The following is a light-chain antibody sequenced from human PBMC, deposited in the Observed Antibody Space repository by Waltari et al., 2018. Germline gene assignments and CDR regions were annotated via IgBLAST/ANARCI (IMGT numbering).Light chain of an antibody. Sequence: PGERFTLSCRASQSVSSSYLTGYQQKPGQAPRLLIYGASTRATGIPARFSGSGSGTDFTLTISSLQPEDFAVYYCQQDYNLPPTFGQGSRLEIK. CDR1: QSVSSSY. V-gene: IGKV3D-7*01. CDR2: GAS. J-gene: IGKJ5*01. CDR3: QQDYNLPPT.